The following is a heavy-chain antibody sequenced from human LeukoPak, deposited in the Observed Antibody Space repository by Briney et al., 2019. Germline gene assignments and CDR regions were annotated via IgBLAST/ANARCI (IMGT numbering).Heavy chain of an antibody. D-gene: IGHD5-18*01. CDR1: GGSVSSGSYY. J-gene: IGHJ4*02. V-gene: IGHV4-61*01. CDR2: IYYSGST. CDR3: ARGGGRVQLWSPPSFDYFGY. Sequence: SETLSLTCTVSGGSVSSGSYYWSWIRQSPGKGLEWIGYIYYSGSTNYNPSLKSRVTISVDTSKNQFSLKLSSVTAADTAVYYCARGGGRVQLWSPPSFDYFGYWGQGTLVTVSS.